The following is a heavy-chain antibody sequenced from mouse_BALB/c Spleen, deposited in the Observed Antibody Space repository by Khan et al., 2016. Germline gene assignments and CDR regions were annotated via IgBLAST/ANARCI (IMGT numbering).Heavy chain of an antibody. J-gene: IGHJ2*01. CDR2: ISYSGST. V-gene: IGHV3-2*02. CDR3: ARDYYGSSYFDY. D-gene: IGHD1-1*01. Sequence: EVQLQESGPGLVKPSQSLSLTCTVTGYSITSDYAWNWIRPFPGNKLEWMGYISYSGSTSYNPSLKSRISITRDTSNNQSFLQLNSVTTEDTASYYCARDYYGSSYFDYWGQGTTLTVSS. CDR1: GYSITSDYA.